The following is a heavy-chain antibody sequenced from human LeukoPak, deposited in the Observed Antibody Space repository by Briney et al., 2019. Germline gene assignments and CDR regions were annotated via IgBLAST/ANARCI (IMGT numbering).Heavy chain of an antibody. D-gene: IGHD6-13*01. Sequence: PSETLSLTCTVSGGSISSYYWSWIRQPPGKGLEWIGYIYYSGSTNYNPSLKSRVTISVDTSKNQFSLKVSSVTAADTAIYYCATGRTGYIPDYWGQGTLVTVSS. J-gene: IGHJ4*02. CDR2: IYYSGST. V-gene: IGHV4-59*01. CDR3: ATGRTGYIPDY. CDR1: GGSISSYY.